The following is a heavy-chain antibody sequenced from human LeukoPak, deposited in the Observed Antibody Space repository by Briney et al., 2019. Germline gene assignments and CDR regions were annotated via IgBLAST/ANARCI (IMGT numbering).Heavy chain of an antibody. CDR3: TTVVAAGNDY. Sequence: GGSLRLSFAASGFTFSNTRRSWVRQAPGKGREWVGRIKSKPDGGTTDYDEPVKGRFTISRDDSKNTPYLQMNSLKTEDTAVYYCTTVVAAGNDYWGQGTLVTVSS. D-gene: IGHD2-15*01. CDR2: IKSKPDGGTT. CDR1: GFTFSNTR. J-gene: IGHJ4*02. V-gene: IGHV3-15*01.